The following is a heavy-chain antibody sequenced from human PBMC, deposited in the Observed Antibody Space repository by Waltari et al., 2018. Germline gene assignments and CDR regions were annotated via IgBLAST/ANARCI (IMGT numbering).Heavy chain of an antibody. CDR1: GFTFSSYG. Sequence: QVQLVESGGGVVQPGRSLRLSCAASGFTFSSYGMHWVRQAPGKGLEWVAVIWYDGSNKYYADSVKGRFTISRDNSKNTLYLQMNSLRAEDTALYYCVRHGFWNFDFWGQGTLVTVSS. CDR3: VRHGFWNFDF. CDR2: IWYDGSNK. D-gene: IGHD3-3*01. J-gene: IGHJ4*02. V-gene: IGHV3-33*01.